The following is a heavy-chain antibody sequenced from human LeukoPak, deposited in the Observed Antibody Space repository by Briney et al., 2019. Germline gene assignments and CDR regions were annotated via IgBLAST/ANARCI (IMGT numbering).Heavy chain of an antibody. Sequence: ASVKVSYKASGYTFTSYGISWVRQAPGQGLEWMGWISAYNGNTNYAQKLQGRVTMTTDTSTSTAYMELRSLRSDDTAVYYCARDQDYYYDSSGYYLGDYWAQGTLVTVSS. J-gene: IGHJ4*02. CDR3: ARDQDYYYDSSGYYLGDY. CDR1: GYTFTSYG. CDR2: ISAYNGNT. V-gene: IGHV1-18*01. D-gene: IGHD3-22*01.